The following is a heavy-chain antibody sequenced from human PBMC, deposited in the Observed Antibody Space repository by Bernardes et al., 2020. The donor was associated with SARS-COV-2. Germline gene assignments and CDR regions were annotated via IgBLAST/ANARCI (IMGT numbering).Heavy chain of an antibody. CDR3: ARQLWLRAPFDY. Sequence: LSLTCTVSGGSISSSSYYWGWIRQPPGKGLEWIGSIYYSGSTYYNPSLKSRVTISVDTSKNQFSLKLSSVTAADTAVYYCARQLWLRAPFDYWGQGTLVTVSS. CDR2: IYYSGST. V-gene: IGHV4-39*01. J-gene: IGHJ4*02. CDR1: GGSISSSSYY. D-gene: IGHD5-18*01.